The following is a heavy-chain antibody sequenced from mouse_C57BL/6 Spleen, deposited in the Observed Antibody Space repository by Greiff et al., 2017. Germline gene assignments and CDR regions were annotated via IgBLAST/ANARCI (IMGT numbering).Heavy chain of an antibody. CDR2: IDPETGGT. CDR1: GYTFTDYE. D-gene: IGHD3-2*02. V-gene: IGHV1-15*01. CDR3: TGSSGY. J-gene: IGHJ3*01. Sequence: QVQLKESGAELVRPGASVTLSCKASGYTFTDYEMHWVKQTPVHGLEWIGAIDPETGGTAYNQKFKGKAILTADKSSSTAYMELRSLTSEDSAVYYCTGSSGYWGQGTLVTVSA.